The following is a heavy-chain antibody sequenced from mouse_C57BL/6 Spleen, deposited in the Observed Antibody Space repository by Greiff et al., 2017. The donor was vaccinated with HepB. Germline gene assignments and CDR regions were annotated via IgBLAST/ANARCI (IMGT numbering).Heavy chain of an antibody. CDR3: ARGDYDGPYWYFDV. CDR1: GYTFTSYW. D-gene: IGHD2-4*01. V-gene: IGHV1-72*01. J-gene: IGHJ1*03. Sequence: QVQLKQPGAELVKPGASVKLSCKASGYTFTSYWMHWVKQRPGRGLEWIGRIDPNSGGTKYNEKFKSKATLTVDKPSSTAYMQLSSLTSEDSAVYYCARGDYDGPYWYFDVWGTGTTVTVSS. CDR2: IDPNSGGT.